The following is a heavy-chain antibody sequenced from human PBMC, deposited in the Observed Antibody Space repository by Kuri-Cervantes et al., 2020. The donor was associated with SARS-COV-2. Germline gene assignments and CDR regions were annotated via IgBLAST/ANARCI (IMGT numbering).Heavy chain of an antibody. CDR3: ARGKTMVRGENYYYMDV. CDR1: GDDFSSNSAA. V-gene: IGHV6-1*01. CDR2: TYFRSKWYN. J-gene: IGHJ6*03. D-gene: IGHD3-10*01. Sequence: LRLSCAISGDDFSSNSAAWNWIRQSPSRGLEWLGRTYFRSKWYNDYAVSVKSRITINPDTSKKQLSLQLNSVTPEDTAVYYCARGKTMVRGENYYYMDVWGKGTTVTVSS.